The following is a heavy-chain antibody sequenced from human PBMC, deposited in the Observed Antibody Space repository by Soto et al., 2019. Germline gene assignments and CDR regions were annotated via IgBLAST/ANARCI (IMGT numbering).Heavy chain of an antibody. CDR1: GFSVISNY. CDR2: IYGGGST. J-gene: IGHJ5*02. V-gene: IGHV3-66*01. D-gene: IGHD3-9*01. CDR3: ARDPTGYPNWFDP. Sequence: EVQLVESGGGLVQPGGSLRLYCAASGFSVISNYMNWVRQAPGKGLEWVSVIYGGGSTSYADSLKGRFTISRDNSKNTLYLQMNSLRAEDTAVYYCARDPTGYPNWFDPWGQGTLVIVSS.